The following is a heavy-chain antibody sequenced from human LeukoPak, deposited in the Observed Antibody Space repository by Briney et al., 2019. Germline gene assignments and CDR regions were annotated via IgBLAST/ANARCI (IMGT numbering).Heavy chain of an antibody. CDR1: GSTFSSYS. Sequence: PGGSLRLSCVASGSTFSSYSMNWVRQAPGKGLEWVSCIGRSSNYIYYGDSVKGRFTISRDNAKNSLYLQMNSLRAEDTAVYYCARDYYDSSGYYLKYFQHWGQGTLVTVSS. D-gene: IGHD3-22*01. J-gene: IGHJ1*01. CDR3: ARDYYDSSGYYLKYFQH. CDR2: IGRSSNYI. V-gene: IGHV3-21*01.